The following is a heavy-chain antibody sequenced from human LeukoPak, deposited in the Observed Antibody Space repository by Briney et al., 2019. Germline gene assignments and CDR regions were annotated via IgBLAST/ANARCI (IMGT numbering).Heavy chain of an antibody. J-gene: IGHJ4*02. D-gene: IGHD2-15*01. Sequence: PGGSLRLSCAASGFTVSSNYMSWVRQAPGKGLEWVSVIYSGSSTYYADSVKGRFTISRDNSKNTLYLQMNSLRAEDTAVYYCARDLAHCSGGSCYSGNYWGQGTLVTVSS. V-gene: IGHV3-66*01. CDR2: IYSGSST. CDR1: GFTVSSNY. CDR3: ARDLAHCSGGSCYSGNY.